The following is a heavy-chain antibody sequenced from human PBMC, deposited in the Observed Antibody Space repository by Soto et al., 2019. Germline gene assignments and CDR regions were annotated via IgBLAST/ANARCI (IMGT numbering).Heavy chain of an antibody. Sequence: SGTLSLTCAVSGYSITSGYYWGWIRQPPGKGLEWIGSFYHSGSTYYKSSLKSRVTISVDTSKNLFSLNLTSVTAADTAVYYCARGSGSSEIDYWGQGTLVTVSS. D-gene: IGHD3-10*01. V-gene: IGHV4-38-2*01. J-gene: IGHJ4*02. CDR3: ARGSGSSEIDY. CDR1: GYSITSGYY. CDR2: FYHSGST.